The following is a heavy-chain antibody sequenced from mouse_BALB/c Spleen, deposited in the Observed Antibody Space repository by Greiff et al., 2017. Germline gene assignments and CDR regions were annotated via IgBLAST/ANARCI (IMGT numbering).Heavy chain of an antibody. CDR2: ISSGGSYT. CDR1: GFTFSSYA. D-gene: IGHD1-2*01. V-gene: IGHV5-9-4*01. CDR3: ARVFITTALDY. J-gene: IGHJ2*01. Sequence: EVQGVESGGGLVKPGGSLKLSCAASGFTFSSYAMSWVRQSPEKRLEWVAEISSGGSYTYYPDTVTGRFTISRDNAKNTLYLEMSSLRSEDTAMYYCARVFITTALDYWGQGTTLTVSS.